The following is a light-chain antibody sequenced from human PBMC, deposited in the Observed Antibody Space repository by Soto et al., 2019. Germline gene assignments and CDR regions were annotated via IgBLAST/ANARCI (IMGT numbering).Light chain of an antibody. Sequence: QAVLTQPPSASGTPGQTVTISCSGTSSNIGSNPVNWYQHLPGTAPKILIYSNDQRPSGVPDRFSGSKSGTSASLAISGLQSEDEADYYCAPWDDSLNGPVFGGGTKVTVL. CDR1: SSNIGSNP. V-gene: IGLV1-44*01. J-gene: IGLJ3*02. CDR3: APWDDSLNGPV. CDR2: SND.